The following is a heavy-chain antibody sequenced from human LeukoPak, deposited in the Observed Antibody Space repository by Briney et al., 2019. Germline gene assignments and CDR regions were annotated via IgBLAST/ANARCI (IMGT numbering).Heavy chain of an antibody. V-gene: IGHV3-7*01. D-gene: IGHD2-15*01. CDR2: IKTDASEK. Sequence: PGGSLRLSCETSGFIFSNCWMTWVRQAPGKGLEWVANIKTDASEKYYADSVKGRFTISRDNAKMSLYLQMNSLRAEDTAVYYCARESGGYRLFEFWGQGALVTVSS. J-gene: IGHJ4*02. CDR3: ARESGGYRLFEF. CDR1: GFIFSNCW.